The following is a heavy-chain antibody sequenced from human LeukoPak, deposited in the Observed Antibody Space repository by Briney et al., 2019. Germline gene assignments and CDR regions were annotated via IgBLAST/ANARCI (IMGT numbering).Heavy chain of an antibody. D-gene: IGHD1-26*01. CDR3: ARDLSELLAAYYFDY. V-gene: IGHV3-30*04. J-gene: IGHJ4*02. Sequence: GGSLRLSCTASGLTFSNYVMHWVRQAPGKGLEWVTVISTDENDRRYADSVKGRFTISRDNAKNSLYLQMNSLRAEDTAVYYCARDLSELLAAYYFDYWGQGTLVTVSS. CDR1: GLTFSNYV. CDR2: ISTDENDR.